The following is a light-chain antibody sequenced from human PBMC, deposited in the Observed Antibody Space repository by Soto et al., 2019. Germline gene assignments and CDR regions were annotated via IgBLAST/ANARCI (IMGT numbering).Light chain of an antibody. Sequence: QSALTQPASVSGSPGQSITISCTGNSSDVGGYNYVSWYQQHHPGKAPKLMIYDVSNRPSGVSNRFSGSKSGNTASLTISGLQAEDEADYYCSSYTTSSTVVFGGGTQLTVL. J-gene: IGLJ2*01. CDR2: DVS. CDR3: SSYTTSSTVV. V-gene: IGLV2-14*03. CDR1: SSDVGGYNY.